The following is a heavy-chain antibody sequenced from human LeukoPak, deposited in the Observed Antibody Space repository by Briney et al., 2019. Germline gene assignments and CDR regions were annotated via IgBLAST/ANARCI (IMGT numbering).Heavy chain of an antibody. J-gene: IGHJ4*02. CDR3: AHSKTAMDFDY. CDR1: GFSLITSGMR. V-gene: IGHV2-5*08. D-gene: IGHD5-18*01. Sequence: SGPTLVNPTQTLTLTCTFSGFSLITSGMRESWIRQPPGKALEWLALIYWDDDKRYSPSLKSRLTITKDTSKNQVVLTMTNMDPVDTATYYCAHSKTAMDFDYWGQGTLVTVSS. CDR2: IYWDDDK.